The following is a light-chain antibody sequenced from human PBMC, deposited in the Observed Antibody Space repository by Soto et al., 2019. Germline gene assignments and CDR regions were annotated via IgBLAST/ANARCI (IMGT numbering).Light chain of an antibody. Sequence: QSVLTQPPSVSGAPGQRVTISCTGSSSNIGAGYDVHWYQPLPGTAPKLLMYGNNIRPSGVPDRFSDSKSGTSASLAITGLQAEDEAAYFCQSYDSSLRGLVFGGGTKRTVL. J-gene: IGLJ2*01. V-gene: IGLV1-40*01. CDR3: QSYDSSLRGLV. CDR2: GNN. CDR1: SSNIGAGYD.